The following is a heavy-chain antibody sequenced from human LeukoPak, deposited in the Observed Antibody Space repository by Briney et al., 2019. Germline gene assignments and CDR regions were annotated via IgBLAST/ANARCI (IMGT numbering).Heavy chain of an antibody. V-gene: IGHV3-30*01. CDR2: VSDDGNKK. CDR1: GFTFSSYP. Sequence: GGSLRLPYAASGFTFSSYPMHWVRQAPGKGLEWVAVVSDDGNKKFDADFVKGRFTISRDNSKNTLYLQMNSLRGEDTAVCYCARGQLLLEGYFYYMDVWGKGTTVTVSS. D-gene: IGHD2-2*01. J-gene: IGHJ6*03. CDR3: ARGQLLLEGYFYYMDV.